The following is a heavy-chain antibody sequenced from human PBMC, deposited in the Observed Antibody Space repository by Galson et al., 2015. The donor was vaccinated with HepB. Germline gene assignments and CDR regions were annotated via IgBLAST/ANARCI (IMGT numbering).Heavy chain of an antibody. CDR3: ARDLGCSSTSCYGSGDDYYYYGMDV. CDR2: INPNSGGT. Sequence: SVKVSCKASGYTFTGYYMHWVRQAPGQGLEWMGWINPNSGGTNYAQKFQGWVTMTRDTSISTAYMELSRLRSDDTAVYYCARDLGCSSTSCYGSGDDYYYYGMDVWGQGTTVTVSS. CDR1: GYTFTGYY. J-gene: IGHJ6*02. V-gene: IGHV1-2*04. D-gene: IGHD2-2*01.